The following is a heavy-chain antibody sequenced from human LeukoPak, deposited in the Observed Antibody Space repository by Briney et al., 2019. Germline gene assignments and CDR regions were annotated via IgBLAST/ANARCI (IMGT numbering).Heavy chain of an antibody. V-gene: IGHV3-33*01. Sequence: GGSLRLSCAASGFTFSSYGMHWVRQAPGKGLEWVAVIWYDGSNKYYADSVKGRFTVSRDNSKNTLYLQMNSLRAEDTAVYYCARGNYGDYLPRYWGQGTLVTVSS. J-gene: IGHJ4*02. CDR1: GFTFSSYG. CDR3: ARGNYGDYLPRY. D-gene: IGHD4-17*01. CDR2: IWYDGSNK.